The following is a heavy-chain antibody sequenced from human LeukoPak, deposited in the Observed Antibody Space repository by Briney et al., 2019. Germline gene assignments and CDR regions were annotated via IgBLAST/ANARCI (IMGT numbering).Heavy chain of an antibody. V-gene: IGHV4-39*07. CDR1: GGSISSSSYY. CDR3: ARDEGSSGLNYFDY. Sequence: SETLSLTCTVSGGSISSSSYYWGRIRQPPGKGLEWIGSIYYSGSTNYNPSLKSRVTISVDTSKNQFSLKLSSVTAADTAVYYCARDEGSSGLNYFDYWGQGTLVTVSS. CDR2: IYYSGST. D-gene: IGHD3-22*01. J-gene: IGHJ4*02.